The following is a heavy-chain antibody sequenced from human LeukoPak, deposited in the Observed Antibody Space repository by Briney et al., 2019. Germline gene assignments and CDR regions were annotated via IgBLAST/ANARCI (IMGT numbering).Heavy chain of an antibody. D-gene: IGHD2-2*01. CDR1: GYTFTSYG. CDR2: ISAYNGNT. CDR3: ARGRVCSSTSYLPYYYYYMDV. J-gene: IGHJ6*03. Sequence: ASVKVSCKASGYTFTSYGISWVRQAPGQGLEWMGWISAYNGNTNYAQKLQGRVTMTTDTSTSTAYMELRSLRSDDTAVYYCARGRVCSSTSYLPYYYYYMDVWGKGTTVTVSS. V-gene: IGHV1-18*01.